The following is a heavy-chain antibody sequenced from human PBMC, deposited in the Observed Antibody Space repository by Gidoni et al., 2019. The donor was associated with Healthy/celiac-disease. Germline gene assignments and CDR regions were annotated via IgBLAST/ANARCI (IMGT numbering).Heavy chain of an antibody. CDR2: ISGSGGST. D-gene: IGHD3-22*01. Sequence: EVQLLESGGGLVQPGGSLRLSCAASGFTFSSYAMSWVRQAPGKGLEWVSAISGSGGSTYYADSVKGRFTISRDNSKNTLYLQMNSLRAEDTAVYYCAKDPVPYYYDSSGYYDYWGQGTLVTVSS. V-gene: IGHV3-23*01. CDR3: AKDPVPYYYDSSGYYDY. CDR1: GFTFSSYA. J-gene: IGHJ4*02.